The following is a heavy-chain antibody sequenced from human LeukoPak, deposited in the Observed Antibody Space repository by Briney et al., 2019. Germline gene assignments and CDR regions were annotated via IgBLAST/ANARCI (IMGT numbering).Heavy chain of an antibody. V-gene: IGHV4-34*01. D-gene: IGHD3-9*01. Sequence: NPSETLSLTCAVYGGSFSGYYWSWIRQPPGKGLEWIGEINHSGSTNYNPSLKSRVTISVVTSKNQFSLKLSSVTAADTAVYYCARGHHYDILTGYFYWGQGTLVTVSS. CDR1: GGSFSGYY. CDR3: ARGHHYDILTGYFY. CDR2: INHSGST. J-gene: IGHJ4*02.